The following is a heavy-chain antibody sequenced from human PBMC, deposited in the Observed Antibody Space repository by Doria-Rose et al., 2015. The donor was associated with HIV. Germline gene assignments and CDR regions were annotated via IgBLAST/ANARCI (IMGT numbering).Heavy chain of an antibody. D-gene: IGHD3-22*01. Sequence: EVQLVQSGGGLVQPGGSLRLSCAASGFTFSSYWMSWVRQAPGKGLEWVANIKFDGSEKNFVDSVKGRFTISRDNAKNSLYLQMNGLRAEDTAAYYCARDFIATAYTYPLDIWGQGTMVTVSS. J-gene: IGHJ3*02. CDR1: GFTFSSYW. V-gene: IGHV3-7*05. CDR2: IKFDGSEK. CDR3: ARDFIATAYTYPLDI.